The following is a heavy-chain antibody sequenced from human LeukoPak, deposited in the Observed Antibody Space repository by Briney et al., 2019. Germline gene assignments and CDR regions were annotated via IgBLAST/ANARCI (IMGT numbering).Heavy chain of an antibody. Sequence: GSLRLSCAASGFTFSSYWMNWIRQSPGKGLEWIGYIYYTGSTKYNPSLQSRVTISVDKSENQFSLNLYSVTAADTAVYYCARVGYYDSSGYLDYWGQGTQVTVSS. CDR2: IYYTGST. V-gene: IGHV4-59*01. J-gene: IGHJ4*02. D-gene: IGHD3-22*01. CDR1: GFTFSSYW. CDR3: ARVGYYDSSGYLDY.